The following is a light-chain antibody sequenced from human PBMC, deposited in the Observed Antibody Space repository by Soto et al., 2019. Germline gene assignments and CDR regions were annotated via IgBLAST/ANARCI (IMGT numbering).Light chain of an antibody. Sequence: DIQMTQSPSTLSASVGDRVTITCRASQSISNWLAWYQQKPGKAPKLLIYKASSLESGVPSRFSGSGSGTEFTLTISNLQPDDFATYYCQQYNSYSRTFGQGTKVDIK. V-gene: IGKV1-5*03. J-gene: IGKJ1*01. CDR3: QQYNSYSRT. CDR1: QSISNW. CDR2: KAS.